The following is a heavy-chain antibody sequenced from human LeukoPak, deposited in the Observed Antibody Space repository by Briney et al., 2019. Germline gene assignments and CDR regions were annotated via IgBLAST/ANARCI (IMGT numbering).Heavy chain of an antibody. V-gene: IGHV3-23*01. D-gene: IGHD6-19*01. Sequence: GGSLRLSCAASGFTFSSYAMSWVREAPGKGLEGVSAISGSGGSTYYADSVKGRFTISRDNSKNTLYLQMNSPRAEDTAVYYCAKEIAVTGLDYWGQGTLVTVSS. CDR2: ISGSGGST. CDR1: GFTFSSYA. CDR3: AKEIAVTGLDY. J-gene: IGHJ4*02.